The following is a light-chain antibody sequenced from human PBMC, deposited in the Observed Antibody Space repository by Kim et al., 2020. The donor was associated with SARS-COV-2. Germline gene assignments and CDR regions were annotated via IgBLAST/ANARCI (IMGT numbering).Light chain of an antibody. CDR2: GNS. V-gene: IGLV1-40*01. CDR1: SSTIGAGYD. CDR3: QSYDSSLSGVV. Sequence: QRVTISCTGSSSTIGAGYDVHWYPLLPGPAPKLLIYGNSNRPSGVPDRFSGSQSGTSASLAITGLQAEDEADYYCQSYDSSLSGVVFGGGTQLTVL. J-gene: IGLJ2*01.